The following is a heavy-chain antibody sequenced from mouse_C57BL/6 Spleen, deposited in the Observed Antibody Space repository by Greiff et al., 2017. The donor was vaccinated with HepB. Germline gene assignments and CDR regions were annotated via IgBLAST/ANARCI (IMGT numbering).Heavy chain of an antibody. CDR1: GFSLTSYG. V-gene: IGHV2-6-1*01. J-gene: IGHJ4*01. D-gene: IGHD2-4*01. CDR3: ARQSDYDGDYYAMDY. Sequence: QVHVKQSGPGLVAPSQSLSITCTVSGFSLTSYGVHWVRQPPGKGLEWLVVIWSDGSTTYNSALKSRLSISKDNSKSQVFLKMNSLQTDDTAMYYCARQSDYDGDYYAMDYWGQGTSVTVSS. CDR2: IWSDGST.